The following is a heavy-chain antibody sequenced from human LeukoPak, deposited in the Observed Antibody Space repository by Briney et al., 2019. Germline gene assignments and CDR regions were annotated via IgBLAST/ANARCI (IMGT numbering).Heavy chain of an antibody. D-gene: IGHD2-21*01. Sequence: ASVKVSCKASGYAFSDYYIHWVRQAPGQGLEWMGWVNPNSGDTNLAQKFQGRVTMTRDTSINSAYIDLNSLRSDDTAVYYCARGRSREHSDGYCHFDNWGQGTLVTVPS. CDR1: GYAFSDYY. V-gene: IGHV1-2*02. CDR3: ARGRSREHSDGYCHFDN. CDR2: VNPNSGDT. J-gene: IGHJ4*02.